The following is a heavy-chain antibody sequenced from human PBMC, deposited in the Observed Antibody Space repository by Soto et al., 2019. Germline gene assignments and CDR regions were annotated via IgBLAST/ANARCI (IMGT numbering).Heavy chain of an antibody. Sequence: SETLSLTCTVSGGSISSHYWSWVRQAPGKGREWIGHIYYRGSTTYNPSLRSRSTISVDTSNNQFSLKLNSVTTADTAVYYCARDGREASGMDVWGQGTKVT. CDR3: ARDGREASGMDV. D-gene: IGHD1-26*01. CDR1: GGSISSHY. V-gene: IGHV4-59*11. J-gene: IGHJ6*02. CDR2: IYYRGST.